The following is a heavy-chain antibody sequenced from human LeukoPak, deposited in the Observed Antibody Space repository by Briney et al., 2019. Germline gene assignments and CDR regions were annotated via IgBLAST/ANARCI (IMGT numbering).Heavy chain of an antibody. Sequence: SETLSLTCAVYGGSFSGYYWSWIRQPPGKGLEWIGEINHSGSTNYNPSLKSRVTISVDTSKNQFSLKLSSVTAADTAVYYCARGRKTNYYYYYGMDVWGQGTTVTVSS. J-gene: IGHJ6*02. CDR1: GGSFSGYY. V-gene: IGHV4-34*01. CDR2: INHSGST. D-gene: IGHD1-14*01. CDR3: ARGRKTNYYYYYGMDV.